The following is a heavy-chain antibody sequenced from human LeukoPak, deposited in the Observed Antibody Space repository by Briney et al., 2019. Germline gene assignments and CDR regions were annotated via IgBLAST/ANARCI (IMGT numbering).Heavy chain of an antibody. CDR2: ISYDGSNK. CDR3: ARDRRIQLWFSYCFDY. Sequence: GGSLRLSCAASGFTFSSYAMHWVRQAPGKGLEWVAVISYDGSNKYYADSVKGRFTISRDNSKNTLYLQMNSLRAEDTAVYYCARDRRIQLWFSYCFDYWGQGTLVTVSS. D-gene: IGHD5-18*01. J-gene: IGHJ4*02. V-gene: IGHV3-30-3*01. CDR1: GFTFSSYA.